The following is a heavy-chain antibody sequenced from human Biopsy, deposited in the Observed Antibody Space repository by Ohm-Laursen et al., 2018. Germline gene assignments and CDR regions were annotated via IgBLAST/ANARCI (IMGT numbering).Heavy chain of an antibody. CDR3: ARDGEAKYCKHCVCPSDF. J-gene: IGHJ4*02. CDR2: ISASGNHI. CDR1: GFTFSGFS. V-gene: IGHV3-21*01. Sequence: SLRLSCSASGFTFSGFSMNWVRQAPGKGLEWVSSISASGNHIYYADSVKGRFTVSRDNGKNSVYLQMNSLRVEDTAVYYCARDGEAKYCKHCVCPSDFWGQGTLVTVSS. D-gene: IGHD2/OR15-2a*01.